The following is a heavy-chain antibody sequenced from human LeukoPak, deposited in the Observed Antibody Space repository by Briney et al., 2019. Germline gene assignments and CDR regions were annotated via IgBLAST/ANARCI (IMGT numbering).Heavy chain of an antibody. J-gene: IGHJ4*02. D-gene: IGHD2-2*01. CDR1: GGSISSYY. CDR2: IYYSGST. CDR3: ARLIGSSPSVDY. V-gene: IGHV4-59*01. Sequence: SSETLSLTCTVSGGSISSYYWSWIRQPPGKGLEWIGYIYYSGSTDYNPSLKSRVTISVDTSKNQFPLKLSSVTAADTAVYYCARLIGSSPSVDYWGQGTLVTVSS.